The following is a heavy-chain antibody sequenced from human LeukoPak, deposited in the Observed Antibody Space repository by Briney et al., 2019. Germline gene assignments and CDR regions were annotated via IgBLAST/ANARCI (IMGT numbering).Heavy chain of an antibody. CDR3: ARDTPEVGSGWLYFDY. Sequence: GGSLRLSCAASGFTFSSYGMHWVRQAPGKGLEWVAFIRYDGSKKYYADSVKGRFTISRDNAKNSLYLQMNSLRAEDTAVYYCARDTPEVGSGWLYFDYWGQGTLVTVSS. CDR1: GFTFSSYG. D-gene: IGHD6-19*01. J-gene: IGHJ4*02. V-gene: IGHV3-30*02. CDR2: IRYDGSKK.